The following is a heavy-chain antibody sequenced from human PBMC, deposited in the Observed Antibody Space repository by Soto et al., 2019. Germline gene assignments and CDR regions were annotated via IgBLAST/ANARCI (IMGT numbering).Heavy chain of an antibody. CDR3: AKDPDRYDYVWGTYRYIDH. J-gene: IGHJ4*02. V-gene: IGHV3-23*01. D-gene: IGHD3-16*02. CDR2: ISTSGGRP. Sequence: WGSLRLSCAASVITFSNYAMSWFRQAPRKGLEWVSSISTSGGRPYYADSVKGRFTISRDNSKNTLYLQMNSLRVEDTAVYYCAKDPDRYDYVWGTYRYIDHWGQGTLVTVSS. CDR1: VITFSNYA.